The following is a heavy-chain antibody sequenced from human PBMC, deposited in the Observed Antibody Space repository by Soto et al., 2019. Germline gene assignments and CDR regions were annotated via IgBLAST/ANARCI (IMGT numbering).Heavy chain of an antibody. CDR1: GGSISSSNW. D-gene: IGHD3-22*01. CDR2: IYHSGST. CDR3: ARLHYYDSSGYLDGMDV. Sequence: SETLSLTCAVSGGSISSSNWWSWVRQPPGKGLEWIGEIYHSGSTNYNPSLKSRVTISVDKSKNQFSLKLSSVTAADTAVYYCARLHYYDSSGYLDGMDVSGKATTVTVYS. J-gene: IGHJ6*04. V-gene: IGHV4-4*02.